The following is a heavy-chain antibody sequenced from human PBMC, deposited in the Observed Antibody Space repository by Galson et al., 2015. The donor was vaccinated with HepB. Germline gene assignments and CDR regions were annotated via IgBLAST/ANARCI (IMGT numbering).Heavy chain of an antibody. Sequence: SLRLSCAASGFTSSSYAMGWVRQAPGKGLEWVSAISGSGGSTYYADSVKGRFTISRDNSKNTLYLQMNSLRAEDTAVYYCAKDRESIVLMVYANVGPFDYWGQGTLSPSPQ. V-gene: IGHV3-23*01. CDR3: AKDRESIVLMVYANVGPFDY. J-gene: IGHJ4*02. CDR2: ISGSGGST. D-gene: IGHD2-8*01. CDR1: GFTSSSYA.